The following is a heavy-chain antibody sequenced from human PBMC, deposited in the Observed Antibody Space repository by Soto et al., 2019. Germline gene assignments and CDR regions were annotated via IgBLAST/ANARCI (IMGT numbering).Heavy chain of an antibody. D-gene: IGHD2-2*01. CDR2: ISAYNGNT. CDR1: VYTFTSYG. Sequence: ASVKVSGKASVYTFTSYGISWVRQAPGQGLEWMGWISAYNGNTNYAQKLQGRVTMTTDTSTSTAYMELRSLRSDDTAVYYCARIPAAPIPEYFQHWGQGTLVTVSS. V-gene: IGHV1-18*01. J-gene: IGHJ1*01. CDR3: ARIPAAPIPEYFQH.